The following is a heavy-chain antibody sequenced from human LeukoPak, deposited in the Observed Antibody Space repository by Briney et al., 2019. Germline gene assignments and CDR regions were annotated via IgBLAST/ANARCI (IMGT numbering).Heavy chain of an antibody. Sequence: GESLKISCKGSGYSFTSNWIGWVRQMPGKGLEWMGIIYPGDSETRYSPPFQGQVTISAVRSINTAYLQWSSLKASDTAMYYCARQEQWLKSFDYWGQGTLVTVSS. J-gene: IGHJ4*02. D-gene: IGHD6-19*01. V-gene: IGHV5-51*01. CDR1: GYSFTSNW. CDR2: IYPGDSET. CDR3: ARQEQWLKSFDY.